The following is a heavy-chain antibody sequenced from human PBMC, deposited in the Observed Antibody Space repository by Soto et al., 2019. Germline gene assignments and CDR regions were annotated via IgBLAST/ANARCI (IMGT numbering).Heavy chain of an antibody. Sequence: QAQLVESGGGVVQPGASLRLSCAASGFTFAHYAMHWVRHSPGKGLEWVAFMSPDENRKLYSDSVKGRFTISRDKSKSTLYLQMDRLRPEDSAMYYCAKDYDFWSASVNPYFGSWGLGTLVTVSS. D-gene: IGHD3-3*01. CDR3: AKDYDFWSASVNPYFGS. CDR2: MSPDENRK. V-gene: IGHV3-30*18. J-gene: IGHJ4*02. CDR1: GFTFAHYA.